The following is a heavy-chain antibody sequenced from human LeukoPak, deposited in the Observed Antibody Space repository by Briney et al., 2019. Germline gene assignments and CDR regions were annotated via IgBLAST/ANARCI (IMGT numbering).Heavy chain of an antibody. CDR1: GFTFSSYA. CDR2: ISGSGDST. Sequence: PGGSLRLSCAASGFTFSSYAMSWVRQSPGKGLEWVSAISGSGDSTYYADSVKGRFTISRDNSRNTLYLQVNGLRAEDAAVYYCAKSPYGDYYLDFDYWGQGTLVTVSS. CDR3: AKSPYGDYYLDFDY. V-gene: IGHV3-23*01. D-gene: IGHD4-17*01. J-gene: IGHJ4*02.